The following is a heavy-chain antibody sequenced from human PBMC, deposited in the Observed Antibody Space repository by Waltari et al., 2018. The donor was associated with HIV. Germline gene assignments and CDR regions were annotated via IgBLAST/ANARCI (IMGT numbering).Heavy chain of an antibody. J-gene: IGHJ4*02. CDR3: AASIMITFGGIDY. Sequence: QLQLQESGPGLVKTSENLSLTCTVSGGSISSSSYYWGWIRQPPGKGLEWIGSIYYSGSTYYNPSLKSRVTISVDTSKNQFSLKLSSVTAADTAVYYCAASIMITFGGIDYWGQGTLVTVSS. CDR1: GGSISSSSYY. CDR2: IYYSGST. V-gene: IGHV4-39*01. D-gene: IGHD3-16*01.